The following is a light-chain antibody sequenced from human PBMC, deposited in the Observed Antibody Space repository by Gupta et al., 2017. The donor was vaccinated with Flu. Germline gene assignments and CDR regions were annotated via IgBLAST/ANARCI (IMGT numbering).Light chain of an antibody. CDR2: EDN. Sequence: QSVLTQPPSVSAAPGQKVTISCSGSSSNMGINFVAWHQQPPGTAPKLLIYEDNRRPSGIPDRFSGSKSGTSATLAITGLQTGDEADYYCGTWDSSRSAVVFGGGTKLNVL. CDR1: SSNMGINF. J-gene: IGLJ2*01. V-gene: IGLV1-51*02. CDR3: GTWDSSRSAVV.